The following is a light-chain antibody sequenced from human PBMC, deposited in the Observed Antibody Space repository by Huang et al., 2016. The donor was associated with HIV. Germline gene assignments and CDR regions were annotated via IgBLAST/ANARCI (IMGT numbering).Light chain of an antibody. V-gene: IGKV3-15*01. CDR1: RSVSSN. CDR3: HQYNNWRLS. J-gene: IGKJ4*01. Sequence: IVMTQSPVTLSVSPGERVTLSCRANRSVSSNVAWYQQRHGQAPRLLIYGSSTRAPGIPARFSGSGSGTDFSLTISSLQSEDFALYYCHQYNNWRLSFGGGTRVDI. CDR2: GSS.